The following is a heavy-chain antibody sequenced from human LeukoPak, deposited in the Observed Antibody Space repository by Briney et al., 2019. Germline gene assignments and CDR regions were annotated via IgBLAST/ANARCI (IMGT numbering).Heavy chain of an antibody. CDR3: ARVGFPCDSSGYYWDDGYYFDY. Sequence: SETLSLTCTVSGGSISSSSYYWGWIRQPPGKGLEWIGSIYYSGSTYYNPSLKSRVTISVDTSKNQFSLKLSSVTAADTAVYYCARVGFPCDSSGYYWDDGYYFDYWGQGTLVTVSS. J-gene: IGHJ4*02. CDR1: GGSISSSSYY. CDR2: IYYSGST. D-gene: IGHD3-22*01. V-gene: IGHV4-39*07.